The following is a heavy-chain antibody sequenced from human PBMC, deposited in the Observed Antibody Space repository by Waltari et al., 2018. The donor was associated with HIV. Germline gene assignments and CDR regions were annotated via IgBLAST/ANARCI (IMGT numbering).Heavy chain of an antibody. Sequence: EVQLVESGGVLVQPGGSLRLSWAASGFTFSSSWMHWVRQAPGKGLVWVSRINGDGSSTDYADSVKGRFTISRDNAKNTLYLQVNTLRAEDTAVYFCARDAALFDWGQGTLVTVSS. D-gene: IGHD3-10*02. CDR3: ARDAALFD. J-gene: IGHJ4*02. V-gene: IGHV3-74*01. CDR1: GFTFSSSW. CDR2: INGDGSST.